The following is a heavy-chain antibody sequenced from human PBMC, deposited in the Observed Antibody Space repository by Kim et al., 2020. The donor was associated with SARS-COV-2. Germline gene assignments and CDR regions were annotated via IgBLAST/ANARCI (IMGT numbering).Heavy chain of an antibody. CDR2: ISSSGATT. CDR3: VRWGAGSFHGHYYYIDV. D-gene: IGHD1-26*01. V-gene: IGHV3-48*03. CDR1: GFTFSIYD. Sequence: GGSLRLSCAASGFTFSIYDISWVRQAPGKGLECISYISSSGATTYYAESVKGRFTISRDNAKNSLFLQMNSLRVEDTGVYSCVRWGAGSFHGHYYYIDV. J-gene: IGHJ6*03.